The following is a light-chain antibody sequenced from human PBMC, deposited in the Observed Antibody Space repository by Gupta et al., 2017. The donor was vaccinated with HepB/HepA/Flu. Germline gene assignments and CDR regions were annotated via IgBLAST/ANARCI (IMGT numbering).Light chain of an antibody. V-gene: IGKV2-28*01. J-gene: IGKJ4*01. CDR3: MQALQTPIPRHT. CDR2: LGS. Sequence: DIVMTQSPLSLPVTPGEPASISCRSSQSLLHSNGYNYLDWYLQKPGQSPQLLIYLGSNRASGVPDRFSGSGSGTDFTLKISRVEAEDVGVYYCMQALQTPIPRHTFGGGTKVEIK. CDR1: QSLLHSNGYNY.